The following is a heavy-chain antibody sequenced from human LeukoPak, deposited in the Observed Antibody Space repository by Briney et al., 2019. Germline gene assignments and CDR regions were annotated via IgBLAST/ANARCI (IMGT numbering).Heavy chain of an antibody. CDR3: ARGGDCSSTSCYPYHWFDP. Sequence: PGGSLRLSCAASGFTFSSYAMHWVRQAPGKGLEWVSYISSSSSTIYYADSVKGRFTISRDNAKNSLYLQMNSLRAEDTAVYYCARGGDCSSTSCYPYHWFDPWGQGTLVTVSS. V-gene: IGHV3-48*01. D-gene: IGHD2-2*01. CDR2: ISSSSSTI. CDR1: GFTFSSYA. J-gene: IGHJ5*02.